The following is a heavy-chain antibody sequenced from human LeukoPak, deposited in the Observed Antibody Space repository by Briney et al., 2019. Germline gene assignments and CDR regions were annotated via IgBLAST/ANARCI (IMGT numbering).Heavy chain of an antibody. D-gene: IGHD3-3*01. J-gene: IGHJ4*02. Sequence: SETLSLTCTVSGGSISSYYWSWIRQSPGKELEWIGYIYYSGSTNYNPSLKSRVTMSVDTSKKQFSLKVSSVTAADTAVYYCARGPDYDVWSGYFHFDYWGQGTLVTVSS. V-gene: IGHV4-59*01. CDR2: IYYSGST. CDR3: ARGPDYDVWSGYFHFDY. CDR1: GGSISSYY.